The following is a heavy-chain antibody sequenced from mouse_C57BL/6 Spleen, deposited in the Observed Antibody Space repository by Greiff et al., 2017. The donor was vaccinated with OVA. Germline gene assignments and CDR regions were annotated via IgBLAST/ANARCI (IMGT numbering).Heavy chain of an antibody. D-gene: IGHD2-1*01. CDR2: IRLKSDNYAT. CDR1: GFTFSNYW. V-gene: IGHV6-3*01. Sequence: EVKLVESGGGLVQPGGSMKLSCVASGFTFSNYWMHWVRQSPEKGLEWVAQIRLKSDNYATHYAESGKGRFTISRDDSKSSVYLQMNNLRAEDTGIYYCTGEGGNYVLYYFDYWGQGTTLTVSS. J-gene: IGHJ2*01. CDR3: TGEGGNYVLYYFDY.